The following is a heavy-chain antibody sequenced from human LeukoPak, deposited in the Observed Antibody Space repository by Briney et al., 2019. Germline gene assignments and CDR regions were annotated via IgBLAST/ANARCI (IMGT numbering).Heavy chain of an antibody. CDR3: ARESQGYISGWYKGYLDY. D-gene: IGHD6-19*01. J-gene: IGHJ4*02. CDR1: GDSVSSNSAA. Sequence: SQTVSLTCVISGDSVSSNSAAWNWIRQSPSRGLERLGRTYYRSKWYNDYAVSVTSRITINPDTSKNQFSLQLNSVTPEDTAVYYCARESQGYISGWYKGYLDYWGQGTLVTVSS. CDR2: TYYRSKWYN. V-gene: IGHV6-1*01.